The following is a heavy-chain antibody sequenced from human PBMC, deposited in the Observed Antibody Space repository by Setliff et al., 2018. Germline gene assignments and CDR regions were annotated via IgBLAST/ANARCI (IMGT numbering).Heavy chain of an antibody. J-gene: IGHJ5*02. D-gene: IGHD2-8*01. CDR1: GYTFANSI. CDR2: ISAYNGKT. Sequence: ASVKVSCKASGYTFANSIVSWVRQAPGQGLEWMGWISAYNGKTYIKEKFQGILSMPTDTSTNTGYMELRNLTPDDTAVYFCERLVRYCTQRACQRTQDADLWGQGTRVTVSS. CDR3: ERLVRYCTQRACQRTQDADL. V-gene: IGHV1-18*04.